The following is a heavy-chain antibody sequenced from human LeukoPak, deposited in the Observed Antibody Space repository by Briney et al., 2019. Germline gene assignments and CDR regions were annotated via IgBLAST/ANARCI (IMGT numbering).Heavy chain of an antibody. J-gene: IGHJ5*02. Sequence: GGSLRLSCAASGFTFSNYWMHWVRQHPGKEPVWVARVTGEGSSIYADSVKGRFTISRDNAKNRVSLQMNSLRVEDTGVYYCVRESSGYASWGQGTLVTVSS. CDR1: GFTFSNYW. CDR3: VRESSGYAS. D-gene: IGHD3-22*01. CDR2: VTGEGSS. V-gene: IGHV3-74*01.